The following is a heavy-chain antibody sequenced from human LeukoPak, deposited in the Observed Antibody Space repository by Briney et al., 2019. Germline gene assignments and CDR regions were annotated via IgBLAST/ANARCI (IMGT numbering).Heavy chain of an antibody. D-gene: IGHD3-10*01. V-gene: IGHV3-30*03. J-gene: IGHJ4*02. CDR3: AREGDELWFGELLSGLFDY. Sequence: YADSVKGRFTISRDNSKNTLYLQMNSLRAEDTAVYYCAREGDELWFGELLSGLFDYWGQGTLVTVSS.